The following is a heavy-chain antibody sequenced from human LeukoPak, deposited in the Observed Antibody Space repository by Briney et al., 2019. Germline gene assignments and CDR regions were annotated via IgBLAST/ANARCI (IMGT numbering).Heavy chain of an antibody. CDR3: ARGHFIPDSSGALLYYYGMDV. CDR2: MNPNSGNT. CDR1: GYTFTSYD. V-gene: IGHV1-8*01. J-gene: IGHJ6*02. D-gene: IGHD3-22*01. Sequence: ASVKVSCKASGYTFTSYDINWVRQATGQGLEWMGWMNPNSGNTGYAQKFQGRVTMTRNTSISTAYTELSSLRSEDTAVYYCARGHFIPDSSGALLYYYGMDVWGQGTTVTVSS.